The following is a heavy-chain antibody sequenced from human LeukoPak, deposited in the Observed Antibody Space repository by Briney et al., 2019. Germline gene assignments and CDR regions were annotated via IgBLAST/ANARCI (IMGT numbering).Heavy chain of an antibody. CDR1: GFTFSSYA. Sequence: PGGSLRLSCAASGFTFSSYAMSWVRQAPEKGLEWVSGISGSGGSTYYADSVKGRFTISRDNSKNTLYLQMNSLRAEDTAVYYCAKMPVSYSSGWSNFDYWGQGTLVTVSS. D-gene: IGHD6-19*01. V-gene: IGHV3-23*01. CDR3: AKMPVSYSSGWSNFDY. CDR2: ISGSGGST. J-gene: IGHJ4*02.